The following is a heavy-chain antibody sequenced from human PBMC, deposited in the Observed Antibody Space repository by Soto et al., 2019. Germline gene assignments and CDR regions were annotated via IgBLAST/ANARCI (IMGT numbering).Heavy chain of an antibody. CDR2: INHSGST. J-gene: IGHJ4*02. Sequence: SETLSLTCAVYGGSFSGYYWSWIRQPPGKGLEWIGEINHSGSTNYNPSPKSRVTISVDTSKNQFSLKLGSVTAADTAVYYCARVEPGYSSSWFFDYWGQGTLVTVSS. CDR3: ARVEPGYSSSWFFDY. CDR1: GGSFSGYY. D-gene: IGHD6-13*01. V-gene: IGHV4-34*01.